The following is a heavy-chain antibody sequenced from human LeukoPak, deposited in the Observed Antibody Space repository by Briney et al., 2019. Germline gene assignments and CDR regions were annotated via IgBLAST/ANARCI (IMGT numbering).Heavy chain of an antibody. CDR3: ARAGDFWSGYYHSRYYYYYMDV. CDR2: IYYSGST. CDR1: GGSISSYY. V-gene: IGHV4-59*01. J-gene: IGHJ6*03. Sequence: SETLSLTCTASGGSISSYYWSWIRQPPGKGLEWIGYIYYSGSTNYNPSLKSRVTISVDTSKNQFSLKLSSVTAADTAVYYCARAGDFWSGYYHSRYYYYYMDVWGKGTTVTVSS. D-gene: IGHD3-3*01.